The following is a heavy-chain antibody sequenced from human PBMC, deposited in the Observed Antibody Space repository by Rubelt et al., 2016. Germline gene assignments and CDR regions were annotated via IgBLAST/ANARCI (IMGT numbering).Heavy chain of an antibody. CDR3: VRESTSLATYGMDV. V-gene: IGHV3-7*01. CDR2: IKQDGTEK. D-gene: IGHD5-12*01. CDR1: GFSFSSSW. Sequence: GGSLRLSCAASGFSFSSSWMTWVRQAPGKGLEWVANIKQDGTEKYYVDSVKGRFTISRDNAKNSLFLQMNSLRVEDTAVYYCVRESTSLATYGMDVWGQGTTVTVSS. J-gene: IGHJ6*02.